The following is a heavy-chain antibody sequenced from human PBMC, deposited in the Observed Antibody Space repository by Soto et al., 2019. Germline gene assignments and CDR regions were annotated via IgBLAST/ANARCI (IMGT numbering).Heavy chain of an antibody. CDR1: GYSFTRYW. V-gene: IGHV5-10-1*04. Sequence: GESLKISCKGSGYSFTRYWIYWVRQMPGKGLEWMGRIDPSDSYTNYSPSFQGQVTISADKSISTAYLQWSSLKASDTAMYYCATSTLYSYGYDWGQGTLVTVSS. J-gene: IGHJ4*02. CDR3: ATSTLYSYGYD. CDR2: IDPSDSYT. D-gene: IGHD5-18*01.